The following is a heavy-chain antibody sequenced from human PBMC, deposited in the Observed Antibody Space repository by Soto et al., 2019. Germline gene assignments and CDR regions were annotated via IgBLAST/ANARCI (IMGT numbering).Heavy chain of an antibody. CDR3: ARALGGSGIKYYYGMDV. Sequence: QVQLVQSGAEVKKPGSSVKVSCKASGGTFSSYAISWVRQAPGQGLEWMGGIIPIFGTANYAQKFQGRVTITADESTSTAYMELSRLRSEDTAVYYCARALGGSGIKYYYGMDVWGQGTTVTVSS. D-gene: IGHD3-10*01. J-gene: IGHJ6*02. CDR2: IIPIFGTA. CDR1: GGTFSSYA. V-gene: IGHV1-69*12.